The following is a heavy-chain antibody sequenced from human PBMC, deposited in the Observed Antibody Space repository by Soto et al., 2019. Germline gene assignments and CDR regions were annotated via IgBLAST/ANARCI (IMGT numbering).Heavy chain of an antibody. J-gene: IGHJ4*02. CDR3: ARDSSGSKGGAFDY. D-gene: IGHD1-26*01. CDR2: IIPIFGTA. V-gene: IGHV1-69*12. Sequence: QVQLVQSGAEVKKPGSSVKVSCKASGGTFSSYAISWVRQAPGQGLEWMGGIIPIFGTANYAQKFQGRVTXXAXECXSTAYMGPSRLRSEDTAVYYCARDSSGSKGGAFDYGGQGTLVAVSS. CDR1: GGTFSSYA.